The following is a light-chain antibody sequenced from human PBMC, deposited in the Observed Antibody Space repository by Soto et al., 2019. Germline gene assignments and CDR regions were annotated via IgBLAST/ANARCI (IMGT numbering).Light chain of an antibody. CDR3: QHDNSYSEA. CDR2: KAS. Sequence: DIQMTQSPSTLSGSVGDRVTITCLASQTISSWLSWYQQKPGKAPKLLIYKASTLKSGVPSRFSGSGSGTEFTLTISSLQTDDFATYYCQHDNSYSEAFGQGTKV. V-gene: IGKV1-5*03. CDR1: QTISSW. J-gene: IGKJ1*01.